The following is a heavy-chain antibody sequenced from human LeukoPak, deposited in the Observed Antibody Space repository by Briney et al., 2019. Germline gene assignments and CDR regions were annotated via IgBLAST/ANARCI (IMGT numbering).Heavy chain of an antibody. V-gene: IGHV3-11*06. CDR2: ISSSSSYT. J-gene: IGHJ4*02. Sequence: GGSLRLSYAASGFTFSDYYMSWIRQAPGKGLEWVSYISSSSSYTNYADSVKGRFTISRDNAKNSLYLQMNSLRAEDTAVYYCARAVSTVTTFDYWGQGTLVTVSS. CDR1: GFTFSDYY. CDR3: ARAVSTVTTFDY. D-gene: IGHD4-17*01.